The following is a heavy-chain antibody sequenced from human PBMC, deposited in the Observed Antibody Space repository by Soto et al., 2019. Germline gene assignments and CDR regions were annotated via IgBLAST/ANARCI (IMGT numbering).Heavy chain of an antibody. D-gene: IGHD1-7*01. J-gene: IGHJ6*02. CDR1: GYSFTSYW. CDR2: IYPGDSDT. CDR3: AGRGGKELELRPYYYGMDV. Sequence: GESLKISCKGSGYSFTSYWIGWVRQMPGKGLEWMGIIYPGDSDTRYSPSFQGQITISADKSISTAYLQWSSLKASDTAMYYCAGRGGKELELRPYYYGMDVWCQGTTVTGSS. V-gene: IGHV5-51*01.